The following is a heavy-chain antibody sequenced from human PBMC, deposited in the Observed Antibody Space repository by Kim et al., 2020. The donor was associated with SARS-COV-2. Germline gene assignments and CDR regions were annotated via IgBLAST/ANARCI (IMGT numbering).Heavy chain of an antibody. CDR3: ARDLRPYMPHDHYGMDV. CDR2: ISAYNGNT. J-gene: IGHJ6*02. V-gene: IGHV1-18*04. CDR1: GYTFTSYG. D-gene: IGHD1-1*01. Sequence: ASVKVSCKASGYTFTSYGISWVRQAPGQGLEWMGWISAYNGNTNYAQKLQGRVTMTTDTSTSTAYMELRSLRSDDTAVYYCARDLRPYMPHDHYGMDVWGQGTTVTVSS.